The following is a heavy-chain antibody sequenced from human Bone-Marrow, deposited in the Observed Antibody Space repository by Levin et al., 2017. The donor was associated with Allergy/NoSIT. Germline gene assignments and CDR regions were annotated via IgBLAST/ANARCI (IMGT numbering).Heavy chain of an antibody. D-gene: IGHD6-6*01. CDR3: ASTSTSASDVFHM. Sequence: WASVKVSCRASGYTFTGYYIHWIRQAPGQGLEWLGWINPYSGGTKTAQKFQDRVTMTRDMSISTASMDLSSLTSDDTAVYYCASTSTSASDVFHMWGQGTVVTVSS. J-gene: IGHJ3*02. CDR2: INPYSGGT. CDR1: GYTFTGYY. V-gene: IGHV1-2*02.